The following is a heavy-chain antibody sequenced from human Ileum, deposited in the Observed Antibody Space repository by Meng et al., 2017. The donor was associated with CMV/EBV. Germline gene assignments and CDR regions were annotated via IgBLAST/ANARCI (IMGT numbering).Heavy chain of an antibody. V-gene: IGHV3-30*02. CDR3: TKDQVLL. J-gene: IGHJ4*02. D-gene: IGHD3-10*01. CDR2: IRYDGDNK. Sequence: PLVESCGGVVQPGGSLRLSCAASGFTFSDYGMHWIRQAPGKGLEWVAFIRYDGDNKYYADSVKGRFTISRDNFNNMLYLQMNSLRTEDTAVYYCTKDQVLLWGQGTLVTVSS. CDR1: GFTFSDYG.